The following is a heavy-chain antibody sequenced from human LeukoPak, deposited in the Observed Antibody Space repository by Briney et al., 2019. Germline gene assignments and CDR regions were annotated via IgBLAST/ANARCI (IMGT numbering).Heavy chain of an antibody. CDR3: ARESSDWFSDAFDI. J-gene: IGHJ3*02. CDR2: ISGSGDNT. D-gene: IGHD6-19*01. Sequence: PGGSLRLSCAASGFTFNSYGMSWVRQAPGKGLEWVSTISGSGDNTYYADSVKGRFTISRDNAKNTLYVQINSLRAEDTAVYYCARESSDWFSDAFDIWGQGTVVTVSS. V-gene: IGHV3-23*01. CDR1: GFTFNSYG.